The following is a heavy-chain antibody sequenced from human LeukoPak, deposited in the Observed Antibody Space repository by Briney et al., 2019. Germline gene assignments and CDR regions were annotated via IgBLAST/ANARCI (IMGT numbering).Heavy chain of an antibody. J-gene: IGHJ4*02. Sequence: PGGSLRLSCAASGFTFSSYGMHWVRQAPGKGLEWVAVIWYDGSNKYYADSVKGRFTISRDNSKNTLYLQMNSLGAEDTAVYYCARKHDYGDYGGSIDYWGQGTLVTVSS. CDR2: IWYDGSNK. CDR1: GFTFSSYG. CDR3: ARKHDYGDYGGSIDY. V-gene: IGHV3-33*08. D-gene: IGHD4-17*01.